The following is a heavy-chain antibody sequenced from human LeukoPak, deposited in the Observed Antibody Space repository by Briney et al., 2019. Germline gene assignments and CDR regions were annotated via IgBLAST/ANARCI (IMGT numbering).Heavy chain of an antibody. CDR2: ISGSGGST. CDR1: GFTFSSYA. J-gene: IGHJ6*04. CDR3: AKPTMGATTPGMDV. V-gene: IGHV3-23*01. Sequence: GGSLRLSCAASGFTFSSYAMSWVRQAPGKGLEWVSAISGSGGSTYYADSVKGRFTISRDNSKNTLYLQMNSLRAEDTAVYYCAKPTMGATTPGMDVWGKGTTVTVSS. D-gene: IGHD1-26*01.